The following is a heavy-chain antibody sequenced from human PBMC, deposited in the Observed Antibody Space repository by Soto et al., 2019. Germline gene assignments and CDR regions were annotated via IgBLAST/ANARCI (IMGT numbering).Heavy chain of an antibody. CDR3: ARRGDGYNYYFDY. J-gene: IGHJ4*02. CDR1: GGSISSYY. CDR2: IYYSGST. D-gene: IGHD5-12*01. Sequence: KASETLSLTCTVSGGSISSYYWSWIRQPPGKGLEWIGYIYYSGSTNYNPSLKSRVTISVDTSKNQFSLKLSSVTAADTAVYYCARRGDGYNYYFDYWGQGTLVTVSS. V-gene: IGHV4-59*08.